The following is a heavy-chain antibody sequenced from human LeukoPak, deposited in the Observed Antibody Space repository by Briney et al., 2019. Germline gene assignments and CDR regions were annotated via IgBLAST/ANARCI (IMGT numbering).Heavy chain of an antibody. Sequence: GGSLRLSCAASGFTFSSYAMHWVRQAPGKGLEWVAVISYDGSNKYYADSVKGRFTISRDNSKNTLYLQMNSLRAEDTAVYYCLWVIAVVTSLTYFDYWGQGTLVTVSS. V-gene: IGHV3-30*04. CDR3: LWVIAVVTSLTYFDY. CDR2: ISYDGSNK. J-gene: IGHJ4*02. D-gene: IGHD3-22*01. CDR1: GFTFSSYA.